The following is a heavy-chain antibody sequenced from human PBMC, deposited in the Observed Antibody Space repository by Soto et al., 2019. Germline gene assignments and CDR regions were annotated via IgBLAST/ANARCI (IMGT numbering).Heavy chain of an antibody. CDR1: GYTFTSYG. D-gene: IGHD2-8*01. CDR3: ARGHSTDCSNGVCSFFYNHEMDV. J-gene: IGHJ6*02. Sequence: ASVKVSCKASGYTFTSYGISWVRQATGQGLAWMGWISAYNGNTNYAQKLQGRVTMTRDRSISTVYKELTRLRSDDTAVYFCARGHSTDCSNGVCSFFYNHEMDVWGQGTTVTVSS. CDR2: ISAYNGNT. V-gene: IGHV1-18*04.